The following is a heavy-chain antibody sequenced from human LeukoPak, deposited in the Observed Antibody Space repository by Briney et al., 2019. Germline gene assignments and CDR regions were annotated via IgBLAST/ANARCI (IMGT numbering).Heavy chain of an antibody. D-gene: IGHD3-3*01. Sequence: ASVKVSCKTSGYTFTNYDISWVRQAPGRGLEWLGWISVYNGETNYADKLQGRLIMTTDTSTSTGYMELESLRSDDTAVYYCARDGDLWSGCGHPRVFDYWGQGTLVTVSS. V-gene: IGHV1-18*01. J-gene: IGHJ4*02. CDR1: GYTFTNYD. CDR2: ISVYNGET. CDR3: ARDGDLWSGCGHPRVFDY.